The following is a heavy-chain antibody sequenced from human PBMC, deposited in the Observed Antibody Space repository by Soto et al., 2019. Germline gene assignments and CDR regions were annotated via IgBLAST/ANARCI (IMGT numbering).Heavy chain of an antibody. V-gene: IGHV3-33*01. Sequence: QVQLVESGGGVVQPGRSLRLSCAASGFTFSSYGMHWVRQAPGKGLEWVAVIWYDGSNKYYADSVKGRFTISRDNSKNTLYLQMNSLRAEDTAVYYWARDFIGAAAGTLGYWGQGTLVTVSS. D-gene: IGHD6-13*01. CDR3: ARDFIGAAAGTLGY. J-gene: IGHJ4*02. CDR1: GFTFSSYG. CDR2: IWYDGSNK.